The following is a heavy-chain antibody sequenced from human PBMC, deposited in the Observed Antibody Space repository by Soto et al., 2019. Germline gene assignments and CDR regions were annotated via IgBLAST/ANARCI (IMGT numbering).Heavy chain of an antibody. Sequence: ASVKVSCKASGGTFSSYAISWVRQAPGQGLEWMGGIIPIFGTANYAQKFQGRVTITADESTSTAYMELSSLRSEDTAVYYCARRSTVTTPPNWFDPWGQGTLVTVSS. D-gene: IGHD4-17*01. J-gene: IGHJ5*02. CDR3: ARRSTVTTPPNWFDP. CDR1: GGTFSSYA. V-gene: IGHV1-69*13. CDR2: IIPIFGTA.